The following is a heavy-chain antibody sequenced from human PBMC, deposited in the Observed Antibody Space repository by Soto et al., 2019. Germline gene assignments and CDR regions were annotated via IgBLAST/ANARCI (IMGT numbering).Heavy chain of an antibody. CDR1: GGTFRSCA. CDR2: IIPIFGTA. J-gene: IGHJ6*02. CDR3: ACSSRSSSRDGGRYYYYGMDV. Sequence: GASVKVSCKASGGTFRSCAISWVRQAPGQGLEWMGGIIPIFGTANYAQKFQGRVTITADESTSTAYMELSSLRSEDTAVYYCACSSRSSSRDGGRYYYYGMDVWGQGTTVTVSS. D-gene: IGHD6-13*01. V-gene: IGHV1-69*13.